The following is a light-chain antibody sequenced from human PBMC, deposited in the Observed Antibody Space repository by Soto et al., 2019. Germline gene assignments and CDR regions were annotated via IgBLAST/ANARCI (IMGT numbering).Light chain of an antibody. V-gene: IGKV3-15*01. CDR3: QQYNNWPPSWT. CDR1: QSVSSN. CDR2: GAS. Sequence: EIVMTQSPSTLSVSPGERATLSCRASQSVSSNLAWYQQKPGQAPRLLIYGASTRATGIPARFSGSGSGTEFTLTISSLQSEDFAVYYCQQYNNWPPSWTSGHGTKADIK. J-gene: IGKJ1*01.